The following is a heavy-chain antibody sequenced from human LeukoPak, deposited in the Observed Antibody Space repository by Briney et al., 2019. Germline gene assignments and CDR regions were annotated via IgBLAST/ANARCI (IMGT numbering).Heavy chain of an antibody. CDR2: INPNSGGA. Sequence: GASVKVSCKASGYTFTGYYMHWVRQAPGQRLEWMGWINPNSGGANYAQKFQGRVTMTRDTSISTAYMELSRLRSDDTAVYYCARTPYGSGSSTPDYWGQGTLVTVSS. CDR3: ARTPYGSGSSTPDY. CDR1: GYTFTGYY. D-gene: IGHD3-10*01. V-gene: IGHV1-2*02. J-gene: IGHJ4*02.